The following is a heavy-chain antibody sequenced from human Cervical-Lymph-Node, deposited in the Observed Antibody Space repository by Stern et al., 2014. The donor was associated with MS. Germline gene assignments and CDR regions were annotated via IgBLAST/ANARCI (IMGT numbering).Heavy chain of an antibody. CDR2: IHHSGTT. Sequence: QVQLQESGPGLVKPSGTLSLTCAVSADSITNNNWWAWVRQTPGMGLEWIGEIHHSGTTHIRPSLKSRVTMSVNKYKNQLSPDVRSGTAADTAFYYCARVNSGYNWFDSWGQGTLVTVSS. D-gene: IGHD5-12*01. CDR1: ADSITNNNW. J-gene: IGHJ5*01. CDR3: ARVNSGYNWFDS. V-gene: IGHV4-4*02.